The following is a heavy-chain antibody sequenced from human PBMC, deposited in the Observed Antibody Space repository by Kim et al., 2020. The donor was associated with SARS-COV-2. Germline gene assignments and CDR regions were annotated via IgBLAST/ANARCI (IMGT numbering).Heavy chain of an antibody. Sequence: GGSLRLSCAASGLTFSSYGIHWVRQAPGKGLEWVAVIWLDGSNKYYADSVKGRFTVSRDNSKNTLYLQMNSLRAEDTAVYFCGRGRGSYYYYMDVWGKGT. J-gene: IGHJ6*03. CDR3: GRGRGSYYYYMDV. V-gene: IGHV3-33*01. CDR2: IWLDGSNK. CDR1: GLTFSSYG. D-gene: IGHD3-16*01.